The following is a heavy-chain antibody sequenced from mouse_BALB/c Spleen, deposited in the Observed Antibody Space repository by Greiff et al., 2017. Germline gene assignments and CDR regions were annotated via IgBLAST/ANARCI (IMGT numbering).Heavy chain of an antibody. CDR2: ISSGSSTI. CDR3: ARSGYDYDWFAY. J-gene: IGHJ3*01. V-gene: IGHV5-17*02. CDR1: GFTFSSFG. D-gene: IGHD2-4*01. Sequence: EVMLVESGGGLVQPGGSRKLSCAASGFTFSSFGMHWVRQAPEKGLEWVAYISSGSSTIYYADTVKGRFTISRDNPKNTLFLQMTSLRSEDTAMYYCARSGYDYDWFAYWGQGTLVTVSA.